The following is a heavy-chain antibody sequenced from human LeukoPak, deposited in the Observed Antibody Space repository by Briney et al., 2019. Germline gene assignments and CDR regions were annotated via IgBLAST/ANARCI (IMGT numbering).Heavy chain of an antibody. V-gene: IGHV3-7*01. D-gene: IGHD1-26*01. Sequence: PGGSLRLSCAASGFTFSSYWMSWVRQAPGKGLEWVANIKQDGSEKYYVDSVKGRFTISRDNAKNSLYLQMNSLRAEDTAVYYCARENFKVGATMSPFFDYWGQGTLVTVSS. CDR1: GFTFSSYW. CDR2: IKQDGSEK. J-gene: IGHJ4*02. CDR3: ARENFKVGATMSPFFDY.